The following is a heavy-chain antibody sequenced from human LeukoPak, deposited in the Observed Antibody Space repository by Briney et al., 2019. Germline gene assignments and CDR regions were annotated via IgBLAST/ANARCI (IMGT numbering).Heavy chain of an antibody. CDR3: ARGRFLPDNPGYSSFYH. D-gene: IGHD2-2*03. Sequence: PGGSLRLSCAASGVIFNQYWMSWVRQAPGRGLEWVANIDQDGSEKHYVDSVKGRFTISRDNARNSLYLQMNSLRAEDTAMYYCARGRFLPDNPGYSSFYHWGQGTLVTVSS. V-gene: IGHV3-7*01. CDR2: IDQDGSEK. CDR1: GVIFNQYW. J-gene: IGHJ4*02.